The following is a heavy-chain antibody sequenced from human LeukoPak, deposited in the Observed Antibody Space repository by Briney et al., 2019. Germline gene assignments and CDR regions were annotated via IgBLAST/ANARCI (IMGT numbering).Heavy chain of an antibody. CDR2: ISGSGGST. D-gene: IGHD3-10*01. V-gene: IGHV3-23*01. CDR1: GFTFSSYA. CDR3: LVRGVIIGMDV. J-gene: IGHJ6*02. Sequence: GGSLRLSCAASGFTFSSYAMSWVRQAPGKGLEWVSAISGSGGSTYHADSVKGRFTISRDNSKNTLYLQMNSLRAEDTALYYCLVRGVIIGMDVWGQGTTVTVSS.